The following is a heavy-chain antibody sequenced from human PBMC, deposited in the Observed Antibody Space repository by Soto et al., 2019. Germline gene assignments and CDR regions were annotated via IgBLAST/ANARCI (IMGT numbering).Heavy chain of an antibody. D-gene: IGHD2-2*01. J-gene: IGHJ6*02. CDR1: GYSLSTYF. CDR2: IDPSDSYT. Sequence: GDSLKISCKGVGYSLSTYFITWLGDMPWQLLELMGRIDPSDSYTHYNPAFQGHVTISADRSISTDYLQWSSLKASDTAMFYCARLSCSRNTSYCGLDVWGQGTAVTVSS. CDR3: ARLSCSRNTSYCGLDV. V-gene: IGHV5-10-1*01.